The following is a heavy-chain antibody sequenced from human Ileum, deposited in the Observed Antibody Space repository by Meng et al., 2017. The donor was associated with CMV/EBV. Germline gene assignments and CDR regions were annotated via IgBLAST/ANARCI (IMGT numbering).Heavy chain of an antibody. D-gene: IGHD2-2*01. J-gene: IGHJ4*02. V-gene: IGHV3-74*01. Sequence: GGSLRLSCAASGFNFNSYYMHWVRQAPGEGLVWVSYIVSDGIAANYADSVRGRFTISRDNAKNTLYLQLNSLRGEDTALYYCARGGCSDTSCLDYWGQGTLVTVSS. CDR1: GFNFNSYY. CDR2: IVSDGIAA. CDR3: ARGGCSDTSCLDY.